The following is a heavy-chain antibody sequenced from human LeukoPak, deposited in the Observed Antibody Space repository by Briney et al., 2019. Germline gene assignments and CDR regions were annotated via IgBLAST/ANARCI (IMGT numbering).Heavy chain of an antibody. CDR2: VNLQGST. V-gene: IGHV4-4*02. D-gene: IGHD1-1*01. Sequence: SETLSLTCGVSGGSITNTNYLPGVRQPPGKGLEWIGEVNLQGSTNYNPSLMGRVAIAVDTSENHISLQLTSVTAADTAVYYCARGTTFDNWGQGTLVTVSS. CDR1: GGSITNTNY. CDR3: ARGTTFDN. J-gene: IGHJ4*02.